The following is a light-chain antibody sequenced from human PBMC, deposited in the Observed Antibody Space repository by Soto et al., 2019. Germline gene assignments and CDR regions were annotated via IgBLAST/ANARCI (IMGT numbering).Light chain of an antibody. J-gene: IGKJ5*01. Sequence: DIQLTQSPSFLSASVGDRVTITCRASQGISSSLAWYQQKPGEAPRLLIYAASTLQSGVPSRFSGSGYGTEFTLTISSLQPEDFATYYCQQLKSNLITFGQGTRLEIK. CDR2: AAS. CDR3: QQLKSNLIT. V-gene: IGKV1-9*01. CDR1: QGISSS.